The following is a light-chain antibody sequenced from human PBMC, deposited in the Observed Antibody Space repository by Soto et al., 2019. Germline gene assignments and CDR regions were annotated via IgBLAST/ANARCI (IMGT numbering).Light chain of an antibody. J-gene: IGKJ4*01. CDR3: QWRGKWPLS. Sequence: EIVLTQSPATLPLSPGERASLSFRASQSVGSYSAWYQQKPGQAPRLLIYDASNRATGIPARFSGSGSGTDFTLTISSLEPEDFAVYYCQWRGKWPLSFGGGTKVDIK. CDR2: DAS. V-gene: IGKV3-11*01. CDR1: QSVGSY.